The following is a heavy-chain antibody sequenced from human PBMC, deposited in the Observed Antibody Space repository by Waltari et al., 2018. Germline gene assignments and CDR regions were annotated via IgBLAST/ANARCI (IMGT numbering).Heavy chain of an antibody. CDR2: ISSSSSYI. CDR3: AAGVATPQGFGAFDI. V-gene: IGHV3-21*01. J-gene: IGHJ3*02. D-gene: IGHD5-12*01. Sequence: EVQLVESGGGLVKPGGSLRLSCAASGFTFSSYSMNWVRQAPGKGLEWVSSISSSSSYIYYADSVKGRFTISRDNAKNSLYLQMNSLRAEDTAVYYCAAGVATPQGFGAFDIWGQGTMVTVSS. CDR1: GFTFSSYS.